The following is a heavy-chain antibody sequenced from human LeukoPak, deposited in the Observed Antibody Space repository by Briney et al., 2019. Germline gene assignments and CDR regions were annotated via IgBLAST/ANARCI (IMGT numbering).Heavy chain of an antibody. J-gene: IGHJ3*02. CDR1: GGSISSSYYY. V-gene: IGHV4-39*07. CDR2: IYHSGST. D-gene: IGHD1-26*01. CDR3: VRVTSGSYLSAFDI. Sequence: PSETLSLTCTVSGGSISSSYYYWGWIRQAPGKGLEWIGEIYHSGSTNYNPSLKSRVTISVDKSKNQFSLKLSSVTAADTAVYYCVRVTSGSYLSAFDIWGQGTMVTVSS.